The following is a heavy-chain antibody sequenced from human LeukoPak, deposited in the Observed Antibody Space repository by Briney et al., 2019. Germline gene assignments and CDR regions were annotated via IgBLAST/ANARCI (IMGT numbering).Heavy chain of an antibody. CDR2: ISAYNGNT. J-gene: IGHJ6*02. D-gene: IGHD3-9*01. CDR1: GYTFTSYG. CDR3: ARVSGRYFDWLFPSYYYGMDV. Sequence: GASVKVSCKASGYTFTSYGISWVRQAPGQGPEWMGWISAYNGNTNYAQKLQGRVTMTTDTSTSTAYMELRSLRSDDTAVYYCARVSGRYFDWLFPSYYYGMDVWGQGTTVTVSS. V-gene: IGHV1-18*01.